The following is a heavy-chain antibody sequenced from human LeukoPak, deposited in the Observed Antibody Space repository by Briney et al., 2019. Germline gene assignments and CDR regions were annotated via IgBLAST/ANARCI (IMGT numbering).Heavy chain of an antibody. CDR3: AQPTMTTLTTLGLYFDF. J-gene: IGHJ4*02. V-gene: IGHV3-30*18. D-gene: IGHD4-17*01. CDR1: GFTFSNYG. CDR2: ISYDGTKR. Sequence: PTGRSLRLSCAASGFTFSNYGMHWVRQAPGKGLEWVAVISYDGTKRYYADSVKGRFTISRDNSKNTLYLQMNSLRAEDTPVYYCAQPTMTTLTTLGLYFDFWGPGELVTASS.